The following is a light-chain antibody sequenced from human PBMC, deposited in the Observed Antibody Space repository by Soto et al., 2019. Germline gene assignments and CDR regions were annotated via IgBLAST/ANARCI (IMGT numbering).Light chain of an antibody. CDR3: QVWDRRSDHVV. V-gene: IGLV3-21*02. CDR1: NIGRKS. CDR2: DDR. J-gene: IGLJ2*01. Sequence: SYELTPSPSVSVAPGQTARVTCGGNNIGRKSVCWYQQKPGQAPVLGVYDDRARPSGIPERFSGSNSGHTATLTISRVEAWDEADYYCQVWDRRSDHVVFGGGTKLTVL.